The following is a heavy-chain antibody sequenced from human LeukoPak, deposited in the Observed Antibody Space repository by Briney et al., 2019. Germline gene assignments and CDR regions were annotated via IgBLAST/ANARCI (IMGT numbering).Heavy chain of an antibody. Sequence: GGSLRLSCAASGFTFSSYGMHWVRQAPGKGLEWVAVISYDGSNKYYADSVKGRFTISRDNSKNTLYLQMNSLRAEDTAVYYCAREYYDFWSGYLRTPYYFDYWGQGTLVTVSS. V-gene: IGHV3-30*03. CDR1: GFTFSSYG. CDR2: ISYDGSNK. J-gene: IGHJ4*02. D-gene: IGHD3-3*01. CDR3: AREYYDFWSGYLRTPYYFDY.